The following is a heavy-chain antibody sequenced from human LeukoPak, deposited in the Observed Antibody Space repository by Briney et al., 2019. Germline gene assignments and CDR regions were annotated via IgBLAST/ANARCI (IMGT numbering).Heavy chain of an antibody. J-gene: IGHJ4*02. CDR1: GGSISSYY. CDR3: ARERRDGYNRAVDY. Sequence: PSETLSLTCTVSGGSISSYYWSWIRQPPGKGLEWIGYIYYGGSTNYNPSLKSRVTISVDTSKNQFSLKLSSVTAADTAVYYCARERRDGYNRAVDYWGQGTLVTVSS. D-gene: IGHD5-24*01. V-gene: IGHV4-59*01. CDR2: IYYGGST.